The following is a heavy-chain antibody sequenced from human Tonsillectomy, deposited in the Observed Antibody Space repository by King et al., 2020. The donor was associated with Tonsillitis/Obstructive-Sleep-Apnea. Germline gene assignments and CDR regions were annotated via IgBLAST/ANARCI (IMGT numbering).Heavy chain of an antibody. V-gene: IGHV1-18*01. Sequence: VQLVESGAEVKKPGASVKVSCKASGYTFTSYGISWVRQAPGQGLEWMGWISAYNGNTNYAQKLQGRVTMTTDTSTSTAYMELRSLRSDDTDVYYCAREGRDYDFWSGYYGGYYYGMDVWGQGTTVTVSS. J-gene: IGHJ6*02. CDR1: GYTFTSYG. D-gene: IGHD3-3*01. CDR2: ISAYNGNT. CDR3: AREGRDYDFWSGYYGGYYYGMDV.